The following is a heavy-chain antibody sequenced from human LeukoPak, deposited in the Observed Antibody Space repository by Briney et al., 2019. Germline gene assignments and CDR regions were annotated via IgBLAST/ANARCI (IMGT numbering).Heavy chain of an antibody. J-gene: IGHJ4*02. V-gene: IGHV3-21*01. D-gene: IGHD3-22*01. CDR1: GFTFSSYS. CDR3: ARDLSYYDSSGEVDY. Sequence: KAGGSLRLSCAASGFTFSSYSMNWVRQAPGKGLEWVSSISSSSRYIYYADSVKGRFTISRDNAKNSLYLQMNSLRAEDTAVYYCARDLSYYDSSGEVDYWGQGTLVTVSS. CDR2: ISSSSRYI.